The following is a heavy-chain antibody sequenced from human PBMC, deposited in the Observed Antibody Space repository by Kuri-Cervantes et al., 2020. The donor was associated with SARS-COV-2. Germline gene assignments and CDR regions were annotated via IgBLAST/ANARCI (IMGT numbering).Heavy chain of an antibody. CDR3: ARYDSYDYYFDY. CDR2: IYHSGST. V-gene: IGHV4-38-2*02. J-gene: IGHJ4*02. CDR1: GYSISSGYY. D-gene: IGHD5-18*01. Sequence: SETLSLTCTVSGYSISSGYYWGWIRQPPGKGLEWIGSIYHSGSTYYNPSLKSRVTISVDTSKNQFSLKLSSVTAADTAVYYCARYDSYDYYFDYWGQGTLVTVSS.